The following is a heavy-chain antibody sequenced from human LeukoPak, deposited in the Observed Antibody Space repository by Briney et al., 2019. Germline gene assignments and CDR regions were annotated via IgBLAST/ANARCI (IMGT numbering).Heavy chain of an antibody. J-gene: IGHJ4*02. CDR3: ARGITMIAGRPGGY. CDR2: INPNSGGT. Sequence: GASVKVSCKASGGTFSSYAISWVRQAPGQGLEWMGWINPNSGGTNYAQKFQGRATMTRDTSISTAYMELSRLRSDDTAVYYCARGITMIAGRPGGYWGQGTLVTVSS. V-gene: IGHV1-2*02. CDR1: GGTFSSYA. D-gene: IGHD3-22*01.